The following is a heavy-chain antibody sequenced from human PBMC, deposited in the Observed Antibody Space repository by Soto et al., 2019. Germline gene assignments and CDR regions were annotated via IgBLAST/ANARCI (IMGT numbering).Heavy chain of an antibody. CDR3: AHAYGGTSWPNDAFDV. CDR2: IYWDDDQ. V-gene: IGHV2-5*02. D-gene: IGHD2-21*01. Sequence: QITLKESGPPLVKPTQTLTLTCTFSGFSLSTYGVGVGWIRQPPGKALEWLALIYWDDDQRYSPSLKTRLTITKDTSNNQLGLTITNMDPVDTATYYCAHAYGGTSWPNDAFDVWGQGTVVTVSS. J-gene: IGHJ3*01. CDR1: GFSLSTYGVG.